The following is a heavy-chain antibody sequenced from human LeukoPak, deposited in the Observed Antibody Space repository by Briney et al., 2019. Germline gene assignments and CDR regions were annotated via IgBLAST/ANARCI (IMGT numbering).Heavy chain of an antibody. CDR2: IYHSGST. Sequence: SETLSLTCSVSGYSISSGYYWGWIRQPPGKGLEWIGSIYHSGSTYHNPSLKSRVTISVNTSNNQFSLRLSSVTAADTAVYFCARFYYGGFNFDYWGQGTLVTVSS. D-gene: IGHD4-23*01. J-gene: IGHJ4*02. CDR3: ARFYYGGFNFDY. CDR1: GYSISSGYY. V-gene: IGHV4-38-2*02.